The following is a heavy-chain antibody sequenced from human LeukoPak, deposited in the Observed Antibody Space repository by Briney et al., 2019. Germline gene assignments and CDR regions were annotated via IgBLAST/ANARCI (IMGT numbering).Heavy chain of an antibody. J-gene: IGHJ4*02. CDR1: GYTFTAYY. Sequence: ASVKVSCKPSGYTFTAYYLHWVRQAPGQGLEWMGWMNPNSGDTNYAQKFQGRVTMTRDTSITTAYMELSGLTSDDTAMYYCARDRMGDCATTSCYLAFWGQGALVTVSS. CDR2: MNPNSGDT. V-gene: IGHV1-2*02. CDR3: ARDRMGDCATTSCYLAF. D-gene: IGHD2-2*01.